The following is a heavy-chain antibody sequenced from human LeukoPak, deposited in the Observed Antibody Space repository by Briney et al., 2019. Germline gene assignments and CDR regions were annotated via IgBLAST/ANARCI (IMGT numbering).Heavy chain of an antibody. D-gene: IGHD5-18*01. CDR1: GFTFSRYS. Sequence: GGSLRLSCAASGFTFSRYSMNWVRQAPGKGLEWVSYIDSSGTTIYYADSVKGRFTISRDNAKNSLYLQMNSLRAEDTALYYCARRYSYGLDYWGRGTLVTVSS. CDR2: IDSSGTTI. CDR3: ARRYSYGLDY. V-gene: IGHV3-48*04. J-gene: IGHJ4*02.